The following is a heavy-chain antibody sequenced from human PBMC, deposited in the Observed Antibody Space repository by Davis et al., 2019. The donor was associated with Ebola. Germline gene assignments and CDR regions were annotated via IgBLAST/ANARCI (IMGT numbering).Heavy chain of an antibody. Sequence: AASVKVSCKASGYTFTTYGISWVRQAPGQGLEWMGWISTYNDNTNYAQKLQGRVTMTTDTSTSTAYMELRSLRSDDPAVYYCARDRYCSGGSCYSSYYYGMDVWGQGTTVTVSS. CDR1: GYTFTTYG. CDR3: ARDRYCSGGSCYSSYYYGMDV. D-gene: IGHD2-15*01. J-gene: IGHJ6*02. V-gene: IGHV1-18*01. CDR2: ISTYNDNT.